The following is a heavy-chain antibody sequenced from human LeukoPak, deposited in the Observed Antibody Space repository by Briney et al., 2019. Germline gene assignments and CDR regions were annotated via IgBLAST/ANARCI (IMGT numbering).Heavy chain of an antibody. CDR1: GGSSSSGGYY. CDR2: IYDSGST. J-gene: IGHJ3*02. Sequence: SQTLSLTCTVAGGSSSSGGYYGSWSRQHPGKGLELIGYIYDSGSTYYNPSLKSRVTISVDTSKNQFSLKLSSVTAPDTAMYYCARDPIAQDDAFDIWGQGTMVTVPS. CDR3: ARDPIAQDDAFDI. V-gene: IGHV4-31*03.